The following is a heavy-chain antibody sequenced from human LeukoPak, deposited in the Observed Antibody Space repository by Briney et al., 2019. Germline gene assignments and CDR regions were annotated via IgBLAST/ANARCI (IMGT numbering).Heavy chain of an antibody. CDR2: TRNKPNGYTT. D-gene: IGHD4-17*01. CDR1: GFSITDHY. V-gene: IGHV3-72*01. Sequence: GGSLRLSCAASGFSITDHYMDWVRQAPGKGLEWVGRTRNKPNGYTTDYGTSVKGRFIVSRDDSENSLNLQMNGLKTEDTAVYYCVRVRHGDYFDYWGQGTLVTVSS. CDR3: VRVRHGDYFDY. J-gene: IGHJ4*02.